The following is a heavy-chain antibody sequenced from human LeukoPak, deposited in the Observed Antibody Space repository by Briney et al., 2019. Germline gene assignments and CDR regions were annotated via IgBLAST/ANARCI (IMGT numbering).Heavy chain of an antibody. Sequence: GASVKVSCKASGYTFTSYDINWVRQATGQGLEWLGWMNPSSGNTGYAQKFQGRVTMTRDTSISTAYMELSSLRSEDTAVYYCARAAYYYVSAGLSLTSFSVRDAWAKGPTSTVSS. CDR3: ARAAYYYVSAGLSLTSFSVRDA. D-gene: IGHD3-22*01. J-gene: IGHJ6*04. CDR2: MNPSSGNT. CDR1: GYTFTSYD. V-gene: IGHV1-8*01.